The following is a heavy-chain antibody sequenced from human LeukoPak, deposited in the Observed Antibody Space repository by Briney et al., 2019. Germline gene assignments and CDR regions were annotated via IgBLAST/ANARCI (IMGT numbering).Heavy chain of an antibody. D-gene: IGHD3-10*01. CDR2: IHNSGNT. Sequence: GGSLRLSCAASGFIVSSIHMSWVRQAPGKGLEWVSVIHNSGNTYYADSVKGRFTISRDNSKNTLYLQMNSLRAEDTAVYYCARRTPARGFDFWGQGTLVTVSS. J-gene: IGHJ4*02. CDR3: ARRTPARGFDF. V-gene: IGHV3-53*01. CDR1: GFIVSSIH.